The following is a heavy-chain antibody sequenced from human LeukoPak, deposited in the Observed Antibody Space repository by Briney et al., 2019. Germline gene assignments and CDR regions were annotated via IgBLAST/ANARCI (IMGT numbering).Heavy chain of an antibody. CDR2: INSDGSST. D-gene: IGHD3-10*01. V-gene: IGHV3-74*01. CDR1: GFTFSSYW. J-gene: IGHJ5*02. CDR3: ARAGNYYGRHTNWFDP. Sequence: PGGSLRLSCAASGFTFSSYWMHWVRQAPGKGLVWVSRINSDGSSTSYADSVKGRFTISRDNAKNSLYLQMNSLRAEDTAVYYCARAGNYYGRHTNWFDPWGQGTLATVSS.